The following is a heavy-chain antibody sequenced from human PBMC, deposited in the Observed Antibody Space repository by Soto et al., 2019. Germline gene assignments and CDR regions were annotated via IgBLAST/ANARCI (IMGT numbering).Heavy chain of an antibody. Sequence: PGGSLRLSCAASGFTFTNYALHWVRQAPGKGLEWVSSISGGGTGTYSADAVKGRFTISSDKSRNTVYLQMSSLRAEDTAVYYCAKGDYYDNFGNWVANQAFDYWGQGNLVTVSS. CDR1: GFTFTNYA. D-gene: IGHD3-22*01. CDR2: ISGGGTGT. CDR3: AKGDYYDNFGNWVANQAFDY. V-gene: IGHV3-23*01. J-gene: IGHJ4*02.